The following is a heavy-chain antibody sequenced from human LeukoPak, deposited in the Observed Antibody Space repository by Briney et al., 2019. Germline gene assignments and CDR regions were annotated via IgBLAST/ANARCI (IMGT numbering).Heavy chain of an antibody. CDR2: INPNSGGT. CDR3: ARSEPLWFGGRGFTGAFDI. CDR1: GYTFTGYY. V-gene: IGHV1-2*04. D-gene: IGHD3-10*01. J-gene: IGHJ3*02. Sequence: ASVKVSCKASGYTFTGYYMHWVRQAPGQGLEWMGWINPNSGGTNYAQKFQGWVTMTRDTSISTAYMELSRLRSDDTAVYYCARSEPLWFGGRGFTGAFDIWGQGTMVTVSS.